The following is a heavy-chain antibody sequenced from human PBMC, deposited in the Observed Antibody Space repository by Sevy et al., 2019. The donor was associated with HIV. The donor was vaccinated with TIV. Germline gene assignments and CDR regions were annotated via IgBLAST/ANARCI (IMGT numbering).Heavy chain of an antibody. V-gene: IGHV1-24*01. CDR2: FDPEDGET. J-gene: IGHJ6*02. Sequence: ASVKVSCKVSGYTLTELSMHWVRQAPGKGLEWMGGFDPEDGETIYAQKFQGRVTMTEDTSTVTAYMELSSLRSEDTAVYYCATRSRSDYYYYGMDVWGQGTTVTVSS. CDR1: GYTLTELS. CDR3: ATRSRSDYYYYGMDV.